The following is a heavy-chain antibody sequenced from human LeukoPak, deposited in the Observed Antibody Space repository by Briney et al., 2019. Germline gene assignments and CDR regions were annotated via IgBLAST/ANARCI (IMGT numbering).Heavy chain of an antibody. J-gene: IGHJ5*02. Sequence: AGGSLRLSCAASGFTFSSYWMHWVRHAPGKGLVWVSRINNDGSSTSYADSVKGRFTISRDNAKNTLYLQMNSLRAEDTAVYYCARSGAAGNWFDPWGQGTLVTVSS. CDR3: ARSGAAGNWFDP. D-gene: IGHD6-13*01. CDR1: GFTFSSYW. CDR2: INNDGSST. V-gene: IGHV3-74*01.